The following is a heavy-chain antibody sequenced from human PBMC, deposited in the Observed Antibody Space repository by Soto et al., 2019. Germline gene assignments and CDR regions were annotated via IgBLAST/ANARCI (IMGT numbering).Heavy chain of an antibody. CDR2: ISRSGSP. D-gene: IGHD5-12*01. CDR3: ARRPYGYNVGYYYAMDV. Sequence: TSETLSLTCAVNTESFSGYFWSWIRQPPGKGLEYIGEISRSGSPNYNPSLKSRVTISIDTSNNQYSLRLSSVTAADTAVYYCARRPYGYNVGYYYAMDVWGQGTTVT. V-gene: IGHV4-34*01. CDR1: TESFSGYF. J-gene: IGHJ6*02.